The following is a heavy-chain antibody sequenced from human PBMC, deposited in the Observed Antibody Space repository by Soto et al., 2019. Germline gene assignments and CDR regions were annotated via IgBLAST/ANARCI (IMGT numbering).Heavy chain of an antibody. J-gene: IGHJ4*02. V-gene: IGHV1-46*01. CDR3: ARDSRVIAAAGPFDY. CDR1: GYTFTNYY. Sequence: ASVKVSCKASGYTFTNYYMHWVRQAPGQGLEWMGIINPSGGSTSYAQKFQGRVTMTRDTSTSTVYMELSSLRSEDTAVYYCARDSRVIAAAGPFDYWGQGTLVTVSS. D-gene: IGHD6-13*01. CDR2: INPSGGST.